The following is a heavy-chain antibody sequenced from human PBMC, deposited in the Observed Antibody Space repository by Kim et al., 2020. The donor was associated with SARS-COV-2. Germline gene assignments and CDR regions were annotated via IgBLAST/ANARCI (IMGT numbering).Heavy chain of an antibody. CDR3: ATEPREINANPNFDH. CDR1: GNPLTEFS. CDR2: FVPEDGET. V-gene: IGHV1-24*01. J-gene: IGHJ4*02. Sequence: ASVKVSCKVSGNPLTEFSMHWVRQAPGKGLEWVGGFVPEDGETIYAQKFQGRVTMTEDTSTDTAYMDLTSLTSEDTAVYYCATEPREINANPNFDHWGQGTLVTVSS.